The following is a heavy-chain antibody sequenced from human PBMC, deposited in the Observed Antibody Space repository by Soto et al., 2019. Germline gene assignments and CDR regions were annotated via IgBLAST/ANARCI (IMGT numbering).Heavy chain of an antibody. CDR2: ISTYNGNT. J-gene: IGHJ3*02. CDR1: GYTFTSYG. V-gene: IGHV1-18*01. D-gene: IGHD6-13*01. CDR3: ARDPGYSTTWHQAFDI. Sequence: QVQLVQSGAEVKKPGASVKVSCKASGYTFTSYGISWVRQAPGHGPEWMGRISTYNGNTNYVQKLQGRVTMTTATYSNTAYLELRSLRYDDTAVYYCARDPGYSTTWHQAFDIWGQGTMVTVSS.